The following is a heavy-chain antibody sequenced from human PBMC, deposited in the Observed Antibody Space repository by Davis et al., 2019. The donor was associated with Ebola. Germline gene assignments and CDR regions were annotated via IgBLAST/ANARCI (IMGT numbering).Heavy chain of an antibody. D-gene: IGHD7-27*01. V-gene: IGHV3-30*19. Sequence: GESLKISCAASGFTFSSYGMHWVRQAPGKGLEWVGFISHDESNEYYADSVRGRFTISRDNSKNTLYLQMSSLRADDTAVYYCAREGNWGLDYWGQGTLVTVSS. CDR3: AREGNWGLDY. J-gene: IGHJ4*02. CDR1: GFTFSSYG. CDR2: ISHDESNE.